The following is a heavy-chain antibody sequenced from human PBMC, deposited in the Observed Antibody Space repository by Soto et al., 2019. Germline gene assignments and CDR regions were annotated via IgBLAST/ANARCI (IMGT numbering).Heavy chain of an antibody. Sequence: QAQLVQSGAEVKKPGASVKVSCKASGYIFNTYGLSWVRQAPGQGLEWMGWINPNTGNAYYSRKFQDRVSMTTDTSPSTAYMELGSLRSDDTAVFYGARIERPGYCTTAGGSLWGQGTLVTVSS. V-gene: IGHV1-18*01. CDR3: ARIERPGYCTTAGGSL. D-gene: IGHD2-8*01. J-gene: IGHJ4*02. CDR2: INPNTGNA. CDR1: GYIFNTYG.